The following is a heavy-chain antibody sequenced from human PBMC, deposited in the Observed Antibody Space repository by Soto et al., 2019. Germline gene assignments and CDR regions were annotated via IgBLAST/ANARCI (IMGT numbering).Heavy chain of an antibody. Sequence: QVQLVQSGAEGKKPGSSVKVSCKASGGTFSSYATSWVRQAPGQGLKWMGGIIPIFGTTNYAQEFQGRVTITADESTSTAYMELSSLRSEDTAVYYCARDAGIEYSSSTSFNYWGQGTPVTVSS. CDR2: IIPIFGTT. CDR1: GGTFSSYA. D-gene: IGHD6-6*01. J-gene: IGHJ4*02. V-gene: IGHV1-69*01. CDR3: ARDAGIEYSSSTSFNY.